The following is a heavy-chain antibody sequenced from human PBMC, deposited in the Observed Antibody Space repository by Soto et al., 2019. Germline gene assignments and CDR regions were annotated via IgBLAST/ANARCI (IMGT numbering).Heavy chain of an antibody. Sequence: QVQVVQSGDEVKKPGASVKVSCKASGYTFTNYGFSWVRQAPGQGLEWMGWISGYNGNTKYAEKFQGRVTMTTDTSTSTDHMERRSLRSDDTAVYYCARVCQGPYYYYSMDVWGQGTAVTVSS. V-gene: IGHV1-18*01. J-gene: IGHJ6*02. CDR2: ISGYNGNT. CDR1: GYTFTNYG. CDR3: ARVCQGPYYYYSMDV.